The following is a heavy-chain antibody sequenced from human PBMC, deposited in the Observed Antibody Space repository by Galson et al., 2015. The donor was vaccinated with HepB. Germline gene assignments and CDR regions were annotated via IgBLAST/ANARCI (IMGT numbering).Heavy chain of an antibody. D-gene: IGHD3-3*01. CDR3: AKVLGLHFLQWERWHHYYTMDV. CDR1: GFSFSNYA. Sequence: SLRLSCAGSGFSFSNYAMTWVRQAPGKGLEWVSGISASGDDTNYADSVKGRFTISRDNSKNTLDLLMNSLRAGDTAVYYCAKVLGLHFLQWERWHHYYTMDVWGRGTTVTVSS. J-gene: IGHJ6*02. CDR2: ISASGDDT. V-gene: IGHV3-23*01.